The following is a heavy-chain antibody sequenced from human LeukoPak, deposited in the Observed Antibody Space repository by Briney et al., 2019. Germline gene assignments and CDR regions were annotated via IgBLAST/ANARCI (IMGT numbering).Heavy chain of an antibody. J-gene: IGHJ5*02. CDR2: ISAGNGNT. V-gene: IGHV1-3*01. Sequence: ASVKVSCKASGYTFTSYAMHWVRQAPGQRLEWMGWISAGNGNTKYSQKFQGRATITRDTSASTAYMELSSLRSEDTAVYYCARALGYCSSTSCPGPYNWFDPWGQGTLVTVSS. CDR1: GYTFTSYA. CDR3: ARALGYCSSTSCPGPYNWFDP. D-gene: IGHD2-2*01.